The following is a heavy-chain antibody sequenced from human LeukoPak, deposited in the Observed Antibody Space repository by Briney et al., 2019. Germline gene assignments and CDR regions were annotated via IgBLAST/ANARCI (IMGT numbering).Heavy chain of an antibody. Sequence: GESLKISCKDSGYSFTTHWIGWVRQMPGKGLEWMGIIYPGDSDTRYSPSFQGQVTISADKSISTAYLQWSSLKASDTAMYYCARQPPSSIAAAGPYFDYWGQGTLVTVSS. CDR3: ARQPPSSIAAAGPYFDY. CDR1: GYSFTTHW. CDR2: IYPGDSDT. V-gene: IGHV5-51*01. D-gene: IGHD6-13*01. J-gene: IGHJ4*02.